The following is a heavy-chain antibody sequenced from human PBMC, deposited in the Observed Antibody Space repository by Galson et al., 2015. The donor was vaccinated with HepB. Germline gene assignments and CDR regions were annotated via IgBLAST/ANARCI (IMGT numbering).Heavy chain of an antibody. V-gene: IGHV1-2*02. D-gene: IGHD3-3*01. Sequence: SVKVSCKASGYTFTGYYIHWVRQAPGQGLEWMGWINPNSGGTNYAQKFQGRVTMTRDTSISTAYMELSRLRSDDTAVYYCARGGKKTGLLEWLPRVWFDPWGQGTLVTVSS. J-gene: IGHJ5*02. CDR2: INPNSGGT. CDR1: GYTFTGYY. CDR3: ARGGKKTGLLEWLPRVWFDP.